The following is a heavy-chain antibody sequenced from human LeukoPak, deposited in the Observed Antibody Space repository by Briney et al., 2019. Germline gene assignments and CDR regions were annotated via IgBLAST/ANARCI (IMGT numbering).Heavy chain of an antibody. Sequence: SVKVSCKASGGTFSSYAISWVRQAPGQGLEWMGRIIPILGIANYAPKFQGRVTITADKSTSTAYMELSSLRSEDTAVYYCATKVAAAAPDYWGQGTLVTVSS. CDR2: IIPILGIA. CDR1: GGTFSSYA. J-gene: IGHJ4*02. V-gene: IGHV1-69*04. D-gene: IGHD6-13*01. CDR3: ATKVAAAAPDY.